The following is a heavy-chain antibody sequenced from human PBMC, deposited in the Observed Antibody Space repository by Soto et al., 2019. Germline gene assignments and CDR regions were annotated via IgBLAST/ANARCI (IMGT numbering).Heavy chain of an antibody. D-gene: IGHD4-17*01. V-gene: IGHV5-51*01. CDR3: ARLDLLDYGDYVSDY. Sequence: GESLKISCKGSGYSFTSYWIGWVRQMPVKGLEWMGIIYPGDSDTRYSPSFQGQVTISADKSISTAYLQWSSLKASDTAMYYCARLDLLDYGDYVSDYWGQGTLVTVSS. CDR1: GYSFTSYW. CDR2: IYPGDSDT. J-gene: IGHJ4*02.